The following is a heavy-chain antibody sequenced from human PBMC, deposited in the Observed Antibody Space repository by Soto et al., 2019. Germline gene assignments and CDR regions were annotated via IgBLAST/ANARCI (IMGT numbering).Heavy chain of an antibody. Sequence: QVQLVQSGAEVKKPGSSVKVSCKASGGTFSSYAISWVRQAPGQGLEWMGGIIPIFGTANYAQKFQGRVTITADESTSTAYMELSGLRSEDTAVYYCARRIVGATVGWFDPWGQGTLVTVSS. V-gene: IGHV1-69*01. CDR3: ARRIVGATVGWFDP. CDR2: IIPIFGTA. CDR1: GGTFSSYA. D-gene: IGHD1-26*01. J-gene: IGHJ5*02.